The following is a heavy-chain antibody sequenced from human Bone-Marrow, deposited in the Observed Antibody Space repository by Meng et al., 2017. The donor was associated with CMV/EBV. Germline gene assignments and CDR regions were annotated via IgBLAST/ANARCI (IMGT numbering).Heavy chain of an antibody. CDR1: GFTFDDYT. CDR2: ISWDGGST. Sequence: GESLKISCAASGFTFDDYTMHWVRQAPGKGLEWVSLISWDGGSTYYADSVKGRFTISRDNSKNSLYLQMNSLRTEDTALYYCAKDIGCSSTSCYHGMDVCGQGTTVTVSS. D-gene: IGHD2-2*01. J-gene: IGHJ6*02. V-gene: IGHV3-43*01. CDR3: AKDIGCSSTSCYHGMDV.